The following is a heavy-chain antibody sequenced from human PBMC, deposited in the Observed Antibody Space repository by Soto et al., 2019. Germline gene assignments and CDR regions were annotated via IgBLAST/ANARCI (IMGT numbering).Heavy chain of an antibody. CDR2: VKHRPKNFCT. V-gene: IGHV3-72*01. D-gene: IGHD7-27*01. CDR3: VRNALGWFVP. J-gene: IGHJ5*02. CDR1: GFTFSDFY. Sequence: PGWSLRLSCVASGFTFSDFYMDWVLQAPGKGLEWVARVKHRPKNFCTDYAASVTGRFIISRDDSQNSLFLQMNSLKAEDTAVDYWVRNALGWFVPWGQGTLVTVSS.